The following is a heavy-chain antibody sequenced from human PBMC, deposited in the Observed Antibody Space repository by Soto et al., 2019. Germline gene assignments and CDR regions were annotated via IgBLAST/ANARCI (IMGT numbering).Heavy chain of an antibody. Sequence: QVQLVESGGGVVQPGRSLRLSCAASGFTFSSSTMHWVRQAPGKGLEWVAVISYDGGNKYYADSVKGRFTISRDNSKNTLFLHMSSLRAEDTAVYYCAREGFWIWGQGTLVTVSS. J-gene: IGHJ4*02. CDR1: GFTFSSST. CDR2: ISYDGGNK. CDR3: AREGFWI. V-gene: IGHV3-30-3*01. D-gene: IGHD3-3*01.